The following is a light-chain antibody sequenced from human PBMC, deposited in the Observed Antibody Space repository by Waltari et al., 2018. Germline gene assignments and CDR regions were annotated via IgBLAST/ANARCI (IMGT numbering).Light chain of an antibody. Sequence: EIVLTQSPDFQSVTPKETVTITCRASHSIGVNLHWYQQKPDQSPKLLIKYASQSISGVPSRFSGSGSGTDFTLTIYSLEAEDAAAYFCHQSSGLPYTFGQGTKLEIK. CDR3: HQSSGLPYT. CDR2: YAS. CDR1: HSIGVN. V-gene: IGKV6D-21*02. J-gene: IGKJ2*01.